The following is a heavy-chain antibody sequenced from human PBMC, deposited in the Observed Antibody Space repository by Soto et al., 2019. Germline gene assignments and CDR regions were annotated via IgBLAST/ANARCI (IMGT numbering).Heavy chain of an antibody. Sequence: GGSLTLSCAASGFTFSSYSMNWVRQAPGEGREWVSSISSSSSYIYYADSVKGRFTISRDNAKNSLYLQMNSLRAEDTAVYYCARAYCSGGSCYSMASGAFDIWGQGTMVTV. CDR1: GFTFSSYS. CDR2: ISSSSSYI. J-gene: IGHJ3*02. CDR3: ARAYCSGGSCYSMASGAFDI. V-gene: IGHV3-21*01. D-gene: IGHD2-15*01.